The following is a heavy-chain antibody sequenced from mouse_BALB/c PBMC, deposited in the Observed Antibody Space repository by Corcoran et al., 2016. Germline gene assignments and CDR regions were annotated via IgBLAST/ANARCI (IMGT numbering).Heavy chain of an antibody. J-gene: IGHJ2*01. Sequence: EVQLQQSGAELVKPGASVKLSCTASGFNIKDTYMHWVKQRPEQGLEWIGRIDPANGNTKYDPKFQGKATMTADTSSNTVYVQLSSLTSEATAVYYCGRSREGNYVVYWGQGTTLTVSS. D-gene: IGHD2-1*01. V-gene: IGHV14-3*02. CDR2: IDPANGNT. CDR3: GRSREGNYVVY. CDR1: GFNIKDTY.